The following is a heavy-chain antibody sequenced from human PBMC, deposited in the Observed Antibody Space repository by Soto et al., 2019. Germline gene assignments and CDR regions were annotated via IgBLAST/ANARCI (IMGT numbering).Heavy chain of an antibody. CDR2: ISSDGGST. D-gene: IGHD3-10*01. CDR3: TRDAISMVRGTDNWFDP. CDR1: GFTFSTYA. J-gene: IGHJ5*02. V-gene: IGHV3-64*04. Sequence: GGSLRLSCSVSGFTFSTYAMHWVRQAPGKGLQYVSSISSDGGSTYYTDSVKGRFTISRDNSKNTLDLQMNRLRADDTAVYYCTRDAISMVRGTDNWFDPWGQGTLVTVSS.